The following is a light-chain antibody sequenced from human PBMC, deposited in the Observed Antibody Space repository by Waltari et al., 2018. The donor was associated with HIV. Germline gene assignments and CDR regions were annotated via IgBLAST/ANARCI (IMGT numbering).Light chain of an antibody. V-gene: IGLV1-51*01. J-gene: IGLJ3*02. CDR1: SFNIGNNS. CDR3: GTWDSSLSAWV. CDR2: DNN. Sequence: QSVLTQAPSVSAAPGQKVTISCSGGSFNIGNNSVSWYQQLPGTAPKLLIYDNNKRPSGIPDRFSGSKSGTSATLGITGLQTGDEADYYCGTWDSSLSAWVFGGGTKLTVL.